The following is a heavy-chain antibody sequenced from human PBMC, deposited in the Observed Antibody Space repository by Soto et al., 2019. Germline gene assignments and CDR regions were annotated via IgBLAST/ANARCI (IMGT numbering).Heavy chain of an antibody. D-gene: IGHD1-26*01. CDR2: ITNDGNNE. Sequence: QMNLVESGGGVAQPGRSLRLSCAASGFVFSDYGMHWVRQAPGKGLEWVALITNDGNNEYYRESGKGRFSISRGRSTNTVDLLMNSLRPEDTGVYYCAKEGPGGGRHFYYAMDVWGQGTTVTVSS. J-gene: IGHJ6*02. CDR1: GFVFSDYG. V-gene: IGHV3-30*18. CDR3: AKEGPGGGRHFYYAMDV.